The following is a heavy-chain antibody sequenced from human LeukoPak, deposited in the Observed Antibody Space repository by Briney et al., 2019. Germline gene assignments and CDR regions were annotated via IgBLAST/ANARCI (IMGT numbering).Heavy chain of an antibody. Sequence: GGSLRLSCAASGFIFKSYAMNWVRQAPGKGLEWVSAITSSGGSTYYADSGKGRFTISRDNSKNTLSLQMNSLRAEDTAVYYCARASFGVIVGPDYWGQGTLVTVSS. J-gene: IGHJ4*02. CDR2: ITSSGGST. CDR1: GFIFKSYA. V-gene: IGHV3-23*01. CDR3: ARASFGVIVGPDY. D-gene: IGHD3-3*01.